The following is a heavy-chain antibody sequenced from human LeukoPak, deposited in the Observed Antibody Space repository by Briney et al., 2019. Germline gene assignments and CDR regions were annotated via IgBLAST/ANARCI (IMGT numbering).Heavy chain of an antibody. J-gene: IGHJ6*03. Sequence: IPSETLSLTCAVYGGSFSGYYWSWIRQPPGKGLEWIGEINHSGSTNYDPSLKSRVTISVDTSKNQFSLKLSSVTAADTAVYYCAGGYHRPYYYYYMDVWGKGTTVTVSS. CDR2: INHSGST. V-gene: IGHV4-34*01. D-gene: IGHD1-14*01. CDR1: GGSFSGYY. CDR3: AGGYHRPYYYYYMDV.